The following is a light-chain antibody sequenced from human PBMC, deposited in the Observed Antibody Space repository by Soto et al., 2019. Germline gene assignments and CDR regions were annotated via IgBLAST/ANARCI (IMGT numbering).Light chain of an antibody. V-gene: IGLV1-40*01. J-gene: IGLJ3*02. CDR2: GNR. CDR1: SSNLGAGYD. CDR3: QAYDYSLTASV. Sequence: QSVLTRPPSVSGAPGQRVTISCTGNSSNLGAGYDVHWYRQLPGAAPKLVIFGNRNRPSGVPERFSGSKSGTSASLAITGLQGEDEADYYCQAYDYSLTASVFGGGTKVTVL.